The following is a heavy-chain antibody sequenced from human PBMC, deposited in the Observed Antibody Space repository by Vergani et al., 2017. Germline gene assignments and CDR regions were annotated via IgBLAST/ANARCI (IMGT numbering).Heavy chain of an antibody. CDR3: ARGNCCVNCPKYNWLAP. CDR1: GASMSSVGYY. V-gene: IGHV4-61*02. Sequence: QVQLQESGPGLVKPSQTLSLTCTVSGASMSSVGYYWTWIRQSAGKRLEWIGRIYPNGNGNYNESLRSRLTMSIDTSRSQFSLSLSSVTAADTAVYYCARGNCCVNCPKYNWLAPWGRGILVTVSS. D-gene: IGHD2-15*01. CDR2: IYPNGNG. J-gene: IGHJ5*02.